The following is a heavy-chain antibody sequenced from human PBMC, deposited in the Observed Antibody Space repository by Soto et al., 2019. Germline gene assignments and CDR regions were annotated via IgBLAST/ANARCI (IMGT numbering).Heavy chain of an antibody. CDR2: ISGSGGST. J-gene: IGHJ4*02. CDR3: AALRPDRFLDY. D-gene: IGHD4-17*01. V-gene: IGHV3-23*01. CDR1: GFTFRSHC. Sequence: EVQLLESGGGLVRPGGFLGLFWSASGFTFRSHCQNRVPQASGKGLGWGLGISGSGGSTYYADSVKGRFTISRDNSKNTLYLQMNSLRAEDTAVYYCAALRPDRFLDYWGQGTLVTVSS.